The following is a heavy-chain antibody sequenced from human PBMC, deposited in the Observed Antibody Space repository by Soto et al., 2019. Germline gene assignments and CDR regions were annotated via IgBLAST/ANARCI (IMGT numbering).Heavy chain of an antibody. CDR1: GFPFSSYA. CDR2: VGVSGDT. Sequence: EVQLLESGGGLVQPGGSLRLSCAASGFPFSSYAMSWVRQAPGKGLEWVSSVGVSGDTYYADSVEGRFIISRDNSENTVNLQMNSLRAEDPAIYYCGKNYYFDNWGQGTLVTVSS. J-gene: IGHJ4*02. CDR3: GKNYYFDN. V-gene: IGHV3-23*01.